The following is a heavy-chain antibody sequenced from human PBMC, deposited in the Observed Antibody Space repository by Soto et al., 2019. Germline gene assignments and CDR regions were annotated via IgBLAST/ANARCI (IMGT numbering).Heavy chain of an antibody. CDR1: GFSLSTSGVG. D-gene: IGHD5-12*01. V-gene: IGHV2-5*02. J-gene: IGHJ4*02. CDR3: AHRQEYSGYDYRPFDY. Sequence: SGPTLVKPTQTLTLTCTFSGFSLSTSGVGVGWIRQPPGKALEWLALIYWDDDKRYSPSLKSRLTITKDTSKNQVVLTMTNMDPVDTATYYCAHRQEYSGYDYRPFDYWGQGTLVTVSS. CDR2: IYWDDDK.